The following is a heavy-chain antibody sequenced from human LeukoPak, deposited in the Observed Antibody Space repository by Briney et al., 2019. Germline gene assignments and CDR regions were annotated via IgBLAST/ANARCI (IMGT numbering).Heavy chain of an antibody. J-gene: IGHJ4*02. D-gene: IGHD3-3*01. CDR2: ISGSGGST. CDR1: GFTFSSYA. CDR3: AKSSITIFGVVTPYYFDY. Sequence: GGSLRLSCAASGFTFSSYAMNWVRQAPGKGLEWVSAISGSGGSTYYADSVKGRFTISRDNSKNTLYLQMNSLRAEDTAVYYCAKSSITIFGVVTPYYFDYWGQGTLVTVSS. V-gene: IGHV3-23*01.